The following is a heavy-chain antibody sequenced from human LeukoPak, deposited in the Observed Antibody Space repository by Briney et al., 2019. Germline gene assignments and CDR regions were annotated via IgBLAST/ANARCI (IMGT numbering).Heavy chain of an antibody. CDR3: VRDGGFYYTASPNSWFDP. CDR1: GFSISSDDC. D-gene: IGHD2-15*01. CDR2: ISNRGSP. J-gene: IGHJ5*02. Sequence: PSETLSFTCLVSGFSISSDDCWGWIRQPPGKGLEWIGSISNRGSPYYNPSLKSRVTMSVDTPNNHFSLRLSSVTAADTAVYYCVRDGGFYYTASPNSWFDPWGQGTLVTVSS. V-gene: IGHV4-38-2*02.